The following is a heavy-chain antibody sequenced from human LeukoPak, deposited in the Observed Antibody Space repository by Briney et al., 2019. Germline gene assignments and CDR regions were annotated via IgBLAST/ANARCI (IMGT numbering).Heavy chain of an antibody. Sequence: RGESLKISCQASGFTFYMYAMSWVRQAPGKGLEWVASMCGTAGCTFYPDSLKGRFTISRDNSKNVLSLRMNSLTAEDTAIYYCAKDRPNFHENSGHYYRRDGDSWGQGTLVTVSS. V-gene: IGHV3-23*01. CDR3: AKDRPNFHENSGHYYRRDGDS. J-gene: IGHJ5*01. CDR1: GFTFYMYA. CDR2: MCGTAGCT. D-gene: IGHD3-22*01.